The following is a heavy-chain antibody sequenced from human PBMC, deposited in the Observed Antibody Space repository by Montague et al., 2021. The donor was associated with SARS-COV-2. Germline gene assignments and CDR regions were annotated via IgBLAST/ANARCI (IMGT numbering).Heavy chain of an antibody. Sequence: SLSLSWAASGFSFRSYAMNWVRQAPGKGLEWVSGISYTSGSTYYADSVKGRFTISRDNSKNTVYLQMNSLRAEDTAVYYCAKGVDASGSYRSTLGYWGQGTLVTVSA. CDR3: AKGVDASGSYRSTLGY. CDR1: GFSFRSYA. V-gene: IGHV3-23*01. D-gene: IGHD3-10*01. CDR2: ISYTSGST. J-gene: IGHJ4*02.